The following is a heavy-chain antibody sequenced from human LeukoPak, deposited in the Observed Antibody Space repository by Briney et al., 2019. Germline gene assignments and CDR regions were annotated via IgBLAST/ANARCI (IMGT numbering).Heavy chain of an antibody. CDR2: IYYSGST. Sequence: SSETLSLTCTVSGGSISSSSYYWGWIRQPPGKGLEWIGSIYYSGSTYYNPSLKSRVTISVDTSKNQFSLKLSSVTAADTAVYYCARLEGIAAAGTWGQGTLVTVSS. V-gene: IGHV4-39*01. D-gene: IGHD6-13*01. CDR3: ARLEGIAAAGT. J-gene: IGHJ4*02. CDR1: GGSISSSSYY.